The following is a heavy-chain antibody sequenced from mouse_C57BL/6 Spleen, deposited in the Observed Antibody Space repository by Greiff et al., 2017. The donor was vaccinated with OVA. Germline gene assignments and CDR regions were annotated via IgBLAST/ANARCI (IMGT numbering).Heavy chain of an antibody. V-gene: IGHV1-69*01. CDR1: GYTFTSYW. Sequence: QVQLQQPGAELVMPGASVKLSCKASGYTFTSYWMHWVKQRPGQGLEWIGEIDPSDSYTNYNQKFKGKSTLTVDKSSSTAYMQLSSLTSEDSAVYYCASSYGSSPVAYWGQGTLVTVSA. CDR2: IDPSDSYT. J-gene: IGHJ3*01. D-gene: IGHD1-1*01. CDR3: ASSYGSSPVAY.